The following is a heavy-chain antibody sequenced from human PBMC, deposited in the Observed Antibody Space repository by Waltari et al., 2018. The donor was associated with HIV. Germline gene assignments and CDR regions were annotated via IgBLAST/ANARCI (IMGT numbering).Heavy chain of an antibody. J-gene: IGHJ4*02. CDR1: GYSISSGYY. CDR3: AGIHGGSSVDY. CDR2: IYHSGSI. D-gene: IGHD2-15*01. Sequence: QVQLQESGPGLVKSSETLSLTCDVSGYSISSGYYWGWIRQPPGKGLEWIGNIYHSGSINYNPSLKSRVTISLDTSKNQCSLKLNSVTAADTAVYYCAGIHGGSSVDYWGQGTLVTVSS. V-gene: IGHV4-38-2*01.